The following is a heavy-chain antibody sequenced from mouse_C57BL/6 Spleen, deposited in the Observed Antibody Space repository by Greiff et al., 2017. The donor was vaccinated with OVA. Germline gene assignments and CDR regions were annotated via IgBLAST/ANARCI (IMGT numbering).Heavy chain of an antibody. CDR1: GYTFTDYY. CDR3: ARGDYYGSSFFDY. D-gene: IGHD1-1*01. J-gene: IGHJ2*01. CDR2: LNPNNGGT. V-gene: IGHV1-26*01. Sequence: EVQLQQSGPELVKPGASVKISCKASGYTFTDYYMNWVKPSHGKSLEWIGDLNPNNGGTSYNQKFKGKATLTVDKSSSTAYMELRSLTSEDSAVYYCARGDYYGSSFFDYWGQGTTLTVSS.